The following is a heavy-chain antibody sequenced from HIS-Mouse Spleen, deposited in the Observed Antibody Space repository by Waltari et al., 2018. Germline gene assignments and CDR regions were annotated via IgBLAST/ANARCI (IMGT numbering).Heavy chain of an antibody. CDR3: AREIPYSSSWYDWYFDL. V-gene: IGHV4-39*07. CDR2: IYYSGST. D-gene: IGHD6-13*01. J-gene: IGHJ2*01. CDR1: GRPTSSSSYY. Sequence: QLQLQESGPGLVTPSETLSLTCTVPGRPTSSSSYYWGWIRQPPGKGLEWIGSIYYSGSTYYNPSLKSRVTISVDTSKNQFSLKLSSVTAADTAVYYCAREIPYSSSWYDWYFDLWGRGTLVTVSS.